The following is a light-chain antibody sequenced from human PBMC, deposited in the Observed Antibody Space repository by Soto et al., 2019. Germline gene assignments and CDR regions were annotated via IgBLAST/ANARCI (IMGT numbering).Light chain of an antibody. CDR3: QQYGGTQIT. CDR1: QSVTTR. V-gene: IGKV3-20*01. Sequence: IILTQSPGTLSLSPGERVTLSCRASQSVTTRLAWYQHKPGQAPTLLISGASNWESGVPARFSGSGSGTDLTLTITRLEPEDFALYYCQQYGGTQITFGLGTRLEIK. J-gene: IGKJ5*01. CDR2: GAS.